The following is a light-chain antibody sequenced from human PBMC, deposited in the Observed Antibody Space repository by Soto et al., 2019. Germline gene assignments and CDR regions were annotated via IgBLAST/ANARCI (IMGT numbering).Light chain of an antibody. CDR2: DAS. V-gene: IGKV3D-20*01. CDR1: RGVSSY. Sequence: EIVLTQSPATLSLSPGERATLSCRASRGVSSYLAWYQQKPGLAPRLLIYDASSRATGIPDRFSGSGSGTDFTLTISRLEPEDFAVYYCQQYGSSPITFGQGTRLEIK. CDR3: QQYGSSPIT. J-gene: IGKJ5*01.